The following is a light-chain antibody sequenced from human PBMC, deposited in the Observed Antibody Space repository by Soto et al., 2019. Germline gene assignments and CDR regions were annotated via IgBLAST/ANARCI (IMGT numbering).Light chain of an antibody. CDR1: QSFSSN. CDR3: QQYNYGYT. CDR2: DAA. V-gene: IGKV3-15*01. Sequence: EIVMTQSPATLSVSPGERATLSCRASQSFSSNLAWYQQKPGQAPRLLIYDAATRATGIPARFSGSGSGTEFTLTISSLQSEDSAVYYCQQYNYGYTFGQGTKLEIK. J-gene: IGKJ2*01.